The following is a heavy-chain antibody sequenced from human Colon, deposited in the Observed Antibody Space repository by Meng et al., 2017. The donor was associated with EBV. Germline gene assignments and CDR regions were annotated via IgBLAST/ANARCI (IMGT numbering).Heavy chain of an antibody. CDR1: GFTFSRSG. CDR2: IWYDGTNK. J-gene: IGHJ4*02. Sequence: QVQLVESGGAVVQPGRSLRLSCAASGFTFSRSGLHRVRQAPGKGMEWVAVIWYDGTNKSYADSVKGRFTISRDNSKNTLYLQMNSLRAEDTAVYYCARDTDLHIDYWGQGTLVTVSS. CDR3: ARDTDLHIDY. D-gene: IGHD2-8*02. V-gene: IGHV3-33*01.